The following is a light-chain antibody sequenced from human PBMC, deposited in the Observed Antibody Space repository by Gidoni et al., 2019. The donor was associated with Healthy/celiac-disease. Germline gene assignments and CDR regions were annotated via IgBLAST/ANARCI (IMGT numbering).Light chain of an antibody. CDR3: QSYDSSLSGLWV. Sequence: QSVLTQPPSVSGAPGQRVTISCTGISSNIGAGYDVHWYQQLPGTAPKLLIYGNSNRPSGVPDRFSGSKSGTSASLAISGLQAEDEADYYCQSYDSSLSGLWVFGGGTKLTVL. CDR1: SSNIGAGYD. CDR2: GNS. V-gene: IGLV1-40*01. J-gene: IGLJ3*02.